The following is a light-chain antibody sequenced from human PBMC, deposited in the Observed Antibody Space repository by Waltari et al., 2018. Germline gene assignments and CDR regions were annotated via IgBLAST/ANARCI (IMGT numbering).Light chain of an antibody. Sequence: QTVVSQEPSLSVTPGGPVPLTCGLSSGSVSTTYYPSWYQQAPGQATRTLIFDTNPRSSGVPDRFSGSILDNKAALTITGAQADDESDYYCVLSMGSGIWVFGGGTKLTVL. J-gene: IGLJ3*02. V-gene: IGLV8-61*01. CDR3: VLSMGSGIWV. CDR1: SGSVSTTYY. CDR2: DTN.